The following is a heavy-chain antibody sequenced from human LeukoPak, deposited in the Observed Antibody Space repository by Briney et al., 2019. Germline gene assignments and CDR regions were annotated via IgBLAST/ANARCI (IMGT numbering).Heavy chain of an antibody. Sequence: PSETLSLTCIVSGGSINGYYWSWIRQPPGKGLEWIDYIYYSGSTHYNPSLQSRVTISVDTSKNQFSLKLRSVTAADTAMYYCARSPTSSNFDIWGQGTMVTVSS. CDR2: IYYSGST. CDR3: ARSPTSSNFDI. V-gene: IGHV4-59*01. CDR1: GGSINGYY. J-gene: IGHJ3*02.